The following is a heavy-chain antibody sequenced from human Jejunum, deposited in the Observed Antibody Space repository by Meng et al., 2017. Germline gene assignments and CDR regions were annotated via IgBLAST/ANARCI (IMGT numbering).Heavy chain of an antibody. V-gene: IGHV3-21*06. CDR2: ISGTGDYI. CDR1: GFTFSSYS. CDR3: ARSVGIGSYAFEM. Sequence: GESLKIPCAASGFTFSSYSMIWVRQAPGKGLEWVSSISGTGDYIFYVDSLKGRVTISRDNAKNSLYLQMNSLRAEDTAVYYCARSVGIGSYAFEMWGQGTMVTVSS. D-gene: IGHD5/OR15-5a*01. J-gene: IGHJ3*02.